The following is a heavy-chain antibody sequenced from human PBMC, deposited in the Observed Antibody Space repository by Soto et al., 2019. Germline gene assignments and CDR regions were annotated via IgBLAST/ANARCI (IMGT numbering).Heavy chain of an antibody. J-gene: IGHJ4*02. CDR2: IYYSGSA. CDR1: GDSITNGYDY. CDR3: SRRRQTVTCKLPIQSLVY. Sequence: SEPLSLTCSVSGDSITNGYDYWSWISQHPGKGLEWIGYIYYSGSAYYNPSFKSRATITVDPSKNQFSLTLNSVTAADTAVYYSSRRRQTVTCKLPIQSLVYWGQGTQVTLSS. V-gene: IGHV4-30-4*08. D-gene: IGHD4-4*01.